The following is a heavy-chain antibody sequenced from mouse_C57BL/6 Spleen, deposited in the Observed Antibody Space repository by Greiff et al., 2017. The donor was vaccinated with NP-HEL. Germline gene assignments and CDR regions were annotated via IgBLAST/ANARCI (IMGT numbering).Heavy chain of an antibody. J-gene: IGHJ4*01. CDR3: ARSGSTMVRRYAMDY. D-gene: IGHD2-1*01. CDR1: GYTFTSYW. CDR2: SDPSDSYT. V-gene: IGHV1-50*01. Sequence: QVQLQQPGAELVKPGASVKLSCKASGYTFTSYWMQWVKQRPGQGLEWIGESDPSDSYTNYNQKFKGKATLTVDTSSSTAYMQLSSLTSEDSAVYYCARSGSTMVRRYAMDYWGQGTSVTVSS.